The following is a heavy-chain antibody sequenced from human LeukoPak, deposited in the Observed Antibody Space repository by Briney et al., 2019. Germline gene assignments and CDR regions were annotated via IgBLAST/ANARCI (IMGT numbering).Heavy chain of an antibody. Sequence: SVKVSCKASGGTFSSYAISWVRQAPGQGLEWMGGIIPIFGTANYAQKFQGRVTITADESTSTAYMELSSLRSEDTAVYYCARQEAIGEPPFGYWGQGTLVTVSS. V-gene: IGHV1-69*13. D-gene: IGHD3-10*01. CDR2: IIPIFGTA. J-gene: IGHJ4*02. CDR1: GGTFSSYA. CDR3: ARQEAIGEPPFGY.